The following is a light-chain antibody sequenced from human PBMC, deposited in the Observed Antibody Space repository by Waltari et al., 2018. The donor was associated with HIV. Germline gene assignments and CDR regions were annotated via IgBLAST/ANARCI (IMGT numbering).Light chain of an antibody. CDR3: ASWDDGLSGHV. CDR2: RND. Sequence: QSGLTQPDSLSATPGQRHTIHCAGNNSSIGRPYVLLSRQVPGPAPSLLVYRNDQRPSGVVDRFSGSRSGASASLVIGGLRVEDEADYYCASWDDGLSGHVFGGGTTVSV. J-gene: IGLJ1*01. CDR1: NSSIGRPY. V-gene: IGLV1-47*01.